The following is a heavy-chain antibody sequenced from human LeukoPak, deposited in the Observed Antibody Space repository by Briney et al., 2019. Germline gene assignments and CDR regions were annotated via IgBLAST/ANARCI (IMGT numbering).Heavy chain of an antibody. CDR2: ISWNSGSM. D-gene: IGHD5-18*01. V-gene: IGHV3-9*01. CDR1: GFTFDDYA. CDR3: AKDRGGQTATVTGLDY. J-gene: IGHJ4*02. Sequence: PGRSLRLSCAASGFTFDDYAMHWVRQAPGKGLEWVSGISWNSGSMGYADSVKGRFTISRDNAKNSLYLQMNSLRAEDTALYYCAKDRGGQTATVTGLDYWGQGTLVTVSS.